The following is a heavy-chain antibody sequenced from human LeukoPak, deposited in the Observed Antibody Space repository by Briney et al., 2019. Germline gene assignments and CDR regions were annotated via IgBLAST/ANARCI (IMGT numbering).Heavy chain of an antibody. CDR2: INHSGST. D-gene: IGHD2-8*01. J-gene: IGHJ5*02. CDR1: GGSFSGYY. Sequence: SETLSLTCALYGGSFSGYYWSWIRQPPGKGLEWIGEINHSGSTNYNPSLKSRVTISVDTSKNQFSLKLSSVTAADTAVYYCARGRGSHCTNGVCYFGSWFDPWGQGTLVTVSS. V-gene: IGHV4-34*01. CDR3: ARGRGSHCTNGVCYFGSWFDP.